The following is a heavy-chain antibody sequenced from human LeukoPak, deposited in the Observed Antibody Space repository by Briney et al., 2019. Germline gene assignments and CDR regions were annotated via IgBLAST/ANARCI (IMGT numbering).Heavy chain of an antibody. V-gene: IGHV3-48*01. J-gene: IGHJ5*02. Sequence: GGSLRLSCAASGFTFSTYSMNWVRQAPGKGLEWVSYISTSRSSMYYADSVKGRFTISRDNAKNSLYLQMNSLRVEDTAVYYCARGYSSTWSRNWFDPWGQGTLVTVSS. CDR3: ARGYSSTWSRNWFDP. D-gene: IGHD6-13*01. CDR2: ISTSRSSM. CDR1: GFTFSTYS.